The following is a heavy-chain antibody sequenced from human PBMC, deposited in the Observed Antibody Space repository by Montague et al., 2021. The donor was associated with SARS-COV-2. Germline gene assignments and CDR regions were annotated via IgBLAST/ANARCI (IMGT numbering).Heavy chain of an antibody. V-gene: IGHV4-31*03. CDR3: ARLTAGYCSGGSCYWGTGFDY. D-gene: IGHD2-15*01. CDR2: IYYSGST. Sequence: TLSLTCTVSGGSISSGGYYWSWIRQHPGKGLEWIGYIYYSGSTYSNPSLKRRVTISVDTSKNQFSLKLSSVTAAATAVYYCARLTAGYCSGGSCYWGTGFDYWGQGTLVTVSS. J-gene: IGHJ4*02. CDR1: GGSISSGGYY.